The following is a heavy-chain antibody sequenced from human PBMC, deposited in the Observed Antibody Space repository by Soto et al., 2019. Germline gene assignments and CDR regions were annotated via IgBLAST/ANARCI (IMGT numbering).Heavy chain of an antibody. J-gene: IGHJ5*02. D-gene: IGHD2-2*01. Sequence: QVQLQESCPGLVKPSQTLSLTCTVSGGSISSGGYYWSWIRQHPGKGLEWIGYIYYRGSTYYNPYLKSRVSISVDTSKNQFSLKLSSVTAADTAVYYCARKNRFCSSTSCYSGGLDPWGQGTLVTVSS. CDR3: ARKNRFCSSTSCYSGGLDP. CDR2: IYYRGST. V-gene: IGHV4-31*03. CDR1: GGSISSGGYY.